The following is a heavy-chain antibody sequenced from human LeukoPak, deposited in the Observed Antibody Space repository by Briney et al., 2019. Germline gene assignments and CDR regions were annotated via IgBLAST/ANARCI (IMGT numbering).Heavy chain of an antibody. CDR1: GYSISSGYY. V-gene: IGHV3-23*01. J-gene: IGHJ4*02. CDR2: ISASADST. CDR3: AKVQGQVIGYYFDY. D-gene: IGHD3/OR15-3a*01. Sequence: ETLSLTCTVSGYSISSGYYWGWIRQPRGKGLEWVSAISASADSTYYVDSVKGRFTISRDNSKNTLYLQVNSLRAEDTAVYYCAKVQGQVIGYYFDYWGQGTLVTVSS.